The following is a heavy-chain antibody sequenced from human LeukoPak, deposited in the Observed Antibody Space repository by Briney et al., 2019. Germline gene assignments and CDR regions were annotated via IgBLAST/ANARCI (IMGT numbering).Heavy chain of an antibody. V-gene: IGHV4-39*07. CDR2: IYYSGST. CDR1: GGSISSSSYY. Sequence: PSETLSLTCTVSGGSISSSSYYWGWIRQPPGKGLEWIGSIYYSGSTYYNPSLKSRVTISVDTSKNQFSLKLSSVTAADTAVYYCARDPRVGGIGKFFDYWGQGILVAVSS. CDR3: ARDPRVGGIGKFFDY. D-gene: IGHD1-26*01. J-gene: IGHJ4*02.